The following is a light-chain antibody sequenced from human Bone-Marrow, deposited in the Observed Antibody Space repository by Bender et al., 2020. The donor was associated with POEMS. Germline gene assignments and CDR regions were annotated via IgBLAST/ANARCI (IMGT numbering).Light chain of an antibody. J-gene: IGLJ3*02. V-gene: IGLV2-14*01. CDR2: EVT. CDR3: QSYDSSLSAWI. CDR1: VNDVGAYSY. Sequence: QSALTQPASLSGSPGQSITVSCTGTVNDVGAYSYVSWYQQHPGKAPKLMIYEVTTRPSGVSDRFSGSKSGNTASLAITGLQAEDEGDYYCQSYDSSLSAWIFGGGTKLTVL.